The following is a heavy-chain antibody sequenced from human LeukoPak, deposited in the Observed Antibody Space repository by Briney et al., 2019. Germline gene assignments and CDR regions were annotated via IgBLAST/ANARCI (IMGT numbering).Heavy chain of an antibody. CDR2: ISTYNGNS. CDR1: GYTFTSYG. D-gene: IGHD6-19*01. Sequence: ASVKVSCKASGYTFTSYGITWVRQAPGQGLEWMGWISTYNGNSNYAQKLQGRVTMTTDTSTSTAYMELRSLRSDDTAVYYCARDLPKWQWLVDWGQGTLVTVSS. J-gene: IGHJ4*02. CDR3: ARDLPKWQWLVD. V-gene: IGHV1-18*01.